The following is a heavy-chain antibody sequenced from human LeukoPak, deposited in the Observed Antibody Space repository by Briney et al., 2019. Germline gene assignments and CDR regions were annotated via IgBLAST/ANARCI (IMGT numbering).Heavy chain of an antibody. Sequence: GGSLRLSCAASAISFSAHAMTWVRQAPGKGLEWVSTIRGSTARTYYADSVRGRFIISRDESENTLYLQMNSLTAADTAVYYCAKDPVYTSGTWGQGTLVTVSS. J-gene: IGHJ5*02. CDR3: AKDPVYTSGT. CDR1: AISFSAHA. CDR2: IRGSTART. D-gene: IGHD3-10*01. V-gene: IGHV3-23*01.